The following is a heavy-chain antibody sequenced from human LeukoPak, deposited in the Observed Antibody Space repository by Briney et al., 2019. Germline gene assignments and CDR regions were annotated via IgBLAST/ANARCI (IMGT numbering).Heavy chain of an antibody. CDR1: GGSISNYY. J-gene: IGHJ4*02. Sequence: SETLSLTCTVSGGSISNYYWSWIRQPPGKGLEWIGYIYYSGSTNYNPSLKSRVSISVDTSKNQFSLKLSSVTAADTAVYYCARGRGHSSSWGQGTLVTVSS. CDR2: IYYSGST. D-gene: IGHD6-13*01. CDR3: ARGRGHSSS. V-gene: IGHV4-59*01.